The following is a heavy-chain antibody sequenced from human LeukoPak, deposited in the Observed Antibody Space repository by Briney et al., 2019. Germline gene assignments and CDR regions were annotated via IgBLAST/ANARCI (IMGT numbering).Heavy chain of an antibody. CDR1: GFPFSSYW. Sequence: AGGSLRLSCAASGFPFSSYWMAWVRQAPGKGLEWVASIKQDGGETFYVDSVKGRFTISRDNAKNSLYLQMNSLRAEDTAVYYCTREGGANDCWGQGTLVTISS. D-gene: IGHD1-26*01. J-gene: IGHJ4*02. V-gene: IGHV3-7*01. CDR3: TREGGANDC. CDR2: IKQDGGET.